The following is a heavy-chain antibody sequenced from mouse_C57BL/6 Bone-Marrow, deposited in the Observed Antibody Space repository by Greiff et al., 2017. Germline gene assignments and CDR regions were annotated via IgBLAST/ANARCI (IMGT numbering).Heavy chain of an antibody. V-gene: IGHV1-76*01. CDR1: GYTFTDYY. Sequence: VKLMESGAELVRPGASVKLSCKASGYTFTDYYIHWVKQRPGQGLEWIARIYPGSGNTYYNEKFKGKATLTAEKSSSTAYMQLSSLTSEDAAVYFCARKGWLLPLDYWGQGTTLTVSA. CDR3: ARKGWLLPLDY. J-gene: IGHJ2*01. CDR2: IYPGSGNT. D-gene: IGHD2-3*01.